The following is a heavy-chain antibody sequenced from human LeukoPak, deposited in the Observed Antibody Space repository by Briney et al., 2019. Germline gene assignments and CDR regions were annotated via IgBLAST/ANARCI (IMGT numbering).Heavy chain of an antibody. CDR2: IYYSGST. D-gene: IGHD3-16*01. CDR1: GGSISSYY. CDR3: ARDSFMIMGTKHPNDAFDI. Sequence: PSETLSLTCTVSGGSISSYYWSWIRQPPGKGLEWIGYIYYSGSTNYNPSLKSRVTISVDTSKNQFSLKLSSVTAADTAVYYCARDSFMIMGTKHPNDAFDIWGQGTMVTVSS. J-gene: IGHJ3*02. V-gene: IGHV4-59*01.